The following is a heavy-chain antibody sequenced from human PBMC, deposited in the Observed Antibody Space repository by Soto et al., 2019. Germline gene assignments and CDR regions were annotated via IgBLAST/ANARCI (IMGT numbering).Heavy chain of an antibody. Sequence: PSETLSLTCAVYGGSFSGYYWSWIRQPPGKGLEWIGEINHSGSTNYNPSLKSRVTISVDTSKNQFSLKLSSVTAADTAVYYCARVYTKRYCSGGSCYSIPWWFDPWGQGTTVTVSS. V-gene: IGHV4-34*01. D-gene: IGHD2-15*01. CDR2: INHSGST. CDR3: ARVYTKRYCSGGSCYSIPWWFDP. CDR1: GGSFSGYY. J-gene: IGHJ5*02.